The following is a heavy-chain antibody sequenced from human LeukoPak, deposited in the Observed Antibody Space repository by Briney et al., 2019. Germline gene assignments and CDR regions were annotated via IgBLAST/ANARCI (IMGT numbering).Heavy chain of an antibody. CDR2: LYPAGDT. CDR1: GITVSDNY. CDR3: ARRYFDY. V-gene: IGHV3-53*01. J-gene: IGHJ4*02. Sequence: GESLRLSCAASGITVSDNYMSWVRQTPGNGLEWVSTLYPAGDTYFADSVRGRFTISRDISKNTVYLQMGSLRAEDTAVYFCARRYFDYWGQGTLVTVSS.